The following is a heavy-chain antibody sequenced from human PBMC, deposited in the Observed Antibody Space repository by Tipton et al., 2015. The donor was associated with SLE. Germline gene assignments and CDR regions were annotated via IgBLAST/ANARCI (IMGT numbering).Heavy chain of an antibody. Sequence: TLSLTCTVSGGSISSYYWSWIRQPPGKGLEWIGNIYYTGRTNYNPSLKSRVTISLDTSKNQFSLKLSSVTAADTAVYYCARDEIVVRPAASYQYHYGMDVWGQGTTVTVSS. V-gene: IGHV4-59*01. D-gene: IGHD2-2*01. CDR1: GGSISSYY. CDR2: IYYTGRT. CDR3: ARDEIVVRPAASYQYHYGMDV. J-gene: IGHJ6*02.